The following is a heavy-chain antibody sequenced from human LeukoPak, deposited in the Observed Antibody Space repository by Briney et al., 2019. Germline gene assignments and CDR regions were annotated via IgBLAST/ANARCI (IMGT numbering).Heavy chain of an antibody. J-gene: IGHJ6*03. V-gene: IGHV4-39*07. D-gene: IGHD3-22*01. CDR3: ASGRYYDSSGYLRAIYYYVDV. Sequence: SETLSLTCTVSGGSTSSSSYYWGWIRQPPGKGLKWIGSIYYSGSTYYNPSLKSRVTISVDTSKNQFSLKLSSVTAADTAVYYCASGRYYDSSGYLRAIYYYVDVWGKGTTVTVSS. CDR1: GGSTSSSSYY. CDR2: IYYSGST.